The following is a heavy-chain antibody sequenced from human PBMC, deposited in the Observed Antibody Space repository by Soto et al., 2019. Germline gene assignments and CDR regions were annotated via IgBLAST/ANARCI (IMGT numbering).Heavy chain of an antibody. Sequence: QLQLQESGSGLVKPSQTLSLTCAVSGGSISSGGYSWSWIRQPPGKGLEWIGYIYHSGSTYYNPPLKSRVTISVDRSKNQFSLKLSSVTAADTAVYYCARAMTTVTTIDYWGQGTLVTVSS. CDR1: GGSISSGGYS. J-gene: IGHJ4*02. D-gene: IGHD4-17*01. V-gene: IGHV4-30-2*01. CDR2: IYHSGST. CDR3: ARAMTTVTTIDY.